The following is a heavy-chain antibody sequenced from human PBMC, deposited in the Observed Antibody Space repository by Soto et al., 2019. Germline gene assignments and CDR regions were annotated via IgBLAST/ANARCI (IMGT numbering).Heavy chain of an antibody. D-gene: IGHD3-3*01. CDR2: ISGSGGST. CDR3: AKYHDFWSGQSRDYYYYMDV. V-gene: IGHV3-23*01. Sequence: EVQLLESGGGLVQPGGSLRLSCAASGFTFSSYAMSWVRQAPGKGLEWVSAISGSGGSTYYADSVKGRFTISRDTSKNTLYLQMNSLRAEDTAVYYCAKYHDFWSGQSRDYYYYMDVWGKGTTVTVSS. J-gene: IGHJ6*03. CDR1: GFTFSSYA.